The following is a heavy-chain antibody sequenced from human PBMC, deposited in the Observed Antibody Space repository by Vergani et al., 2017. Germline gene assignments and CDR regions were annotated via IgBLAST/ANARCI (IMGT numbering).Heavy chain of an antibody. V-gene: IGHV1-46*03. D-gene: IGHD3-22*01. CDR1: GYTFTSYY. J-gene: IGHJ3*02. Sequence: QVQLVQSGAEVKQPGASVKVSCNASGYTFTSYYMHWVRQAPGQGLEWMGIINPSGGSTSYAQKFQGRVTMTRDTSTSTVYMELSSLRSEDTAVYYCATPGSSRTDYYDRSGETLHDAFDIWGQGTMVTVSS. CDR2: INPSGGST. CDR3: ATPGSSRTDYYDRSGETLHDAFDI.